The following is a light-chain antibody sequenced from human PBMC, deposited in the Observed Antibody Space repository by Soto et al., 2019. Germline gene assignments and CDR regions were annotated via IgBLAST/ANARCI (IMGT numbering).Light chain of an antibody. CDR1: QSVSSK. CDR2: GAS. CDR3: QQYNNWPWT. Sequence: EIVMTQSPATLSVSPGERATLSCRASQSVSSKLAWYQQKPGQAPRLLIYGASTRATGIPARFSGSGSWPEFTLTISSLQSEDFTVYYCQQYNNWPWTFGQGTKVEI. J-gene: IGKJ1*01. V-gene: IGKV3-15*01.